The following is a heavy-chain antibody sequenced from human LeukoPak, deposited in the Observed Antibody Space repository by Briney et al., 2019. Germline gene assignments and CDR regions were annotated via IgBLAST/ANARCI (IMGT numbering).Heavy chain of an antibody. D-gene: IGHD6-19*01. CDR1: GFTFRRYG. CDR3: VKKFTCSGWSGDYFDY. V-gene: IGHV3-30*02. CDR2: IRLDGSNE. Sequence: PGGSLRLSCAVSGFTFRRYGMHWVRQAPGKGLGGVAFIRLDGSNEHYADSVKGRFTISRDNSKSTLYLQMSSLRPEDTAVYYCVKKFTCSGWSGDYFDYWGQGTLVTVSS. J-gene: IGHJ4*02.